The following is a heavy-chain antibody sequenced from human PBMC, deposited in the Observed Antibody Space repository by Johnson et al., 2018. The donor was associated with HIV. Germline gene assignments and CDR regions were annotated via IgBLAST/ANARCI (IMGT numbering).Heavy chain of an antibody. Sequence: QVQLEESGGGLVKPGGSLRLSCAASRFTFSDYYMSWIRQTPGKGLEWVSYISSSGGTTYYADSVKGRFTISRDNSKNTLYLQMKRLSVEDTAVYYCARDDLDNSGHLMAFDMWGQGTMVTVSS. CDR1: RFTFSDYY. J-gene: IGHJ3*02. CDR3: ARDDLDNSGHLMAFDM. CDR2: ISSSGGTT. V-gene: IGHV3-11*04. D-gene: IGHD1-26*01.